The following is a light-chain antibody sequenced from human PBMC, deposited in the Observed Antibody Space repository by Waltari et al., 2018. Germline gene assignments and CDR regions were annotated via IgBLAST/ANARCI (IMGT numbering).Light chain of an antibody. V-gene: IGKV2-30*01. CDR3: MQATHLPPT. CDR1: QSLVYSDAKTY. J-gene: IGKJ1*01. CDR2: KVS. Sequence: DVVMTQSPLSLSVTLGQPASISCRPSQSLVYSDAKTYLTWFQQRPGQSPRRLSYKVSNRDAGVPARVSGSGSGTDFTLTISRVEAEDVGIYYCMQATHLPPTFGQGTKVEI.